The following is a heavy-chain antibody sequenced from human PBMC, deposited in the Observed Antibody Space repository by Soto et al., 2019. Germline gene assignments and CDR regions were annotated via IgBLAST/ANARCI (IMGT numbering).Heavy chain of an antibody. D-gene: IGHD2-15*01. CDR3: ARGGGHCSGGSCHSHYYYAKDV. Sequence: SQTLSLTCAISGDSVSSNSAAWNWIRQSPSRGLEWLGRTYYRSKWYNDYAVSVKSRITINPDTSKNQFSLQLNSLTPEDTAVYYCARGGGHCSGGSCHSHYYYAKDVWGQGTTVTVSS. CDR2: TYYRSKWYN. J-gene: IGHJ6*02. V-gene: IGHV6-1*01. CDR1: GDSVSSNSAA.